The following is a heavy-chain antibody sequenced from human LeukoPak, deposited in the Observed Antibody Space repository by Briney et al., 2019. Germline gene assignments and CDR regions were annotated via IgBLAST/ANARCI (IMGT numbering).Heavy chain of an antibody. J-gene: IGHJ4*02. CDR1: GGSISSGGYY. D-gene: IGHD6-19*01. V-gene: IGHV4-31*03. CDR3: ARGLGVTQWPLDY. Sequence: SETLSLTCTVSGGSISSGGYYWSWIRQHPGKGLEWIGYIYYSGSTNYNPSLKSRVTISVDTSKNQFSLKLSSVTAADTAVYYCARGLGVTQWPLDYWGQGTLVTVSS. CDR2: IYYSGST.